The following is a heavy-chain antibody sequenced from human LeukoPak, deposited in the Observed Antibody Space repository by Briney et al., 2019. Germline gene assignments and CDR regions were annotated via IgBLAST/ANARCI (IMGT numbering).Heavy chain of an antibody. CDR2: INSDGSGT. D-gene: IGHD3-16*02. CDR1: GLTFSSYW. V-gene: IGHV3-74*01. J-gene: IGHJ4*02. Sequence: QAGGSLRLSCAASGLTFSSYWMYWVRQAPGKGLVWVSRINSDGSGTTYADSVKGRFTISRDNAKNTLYLQMNSLRAEDTAVYYCARSLVVIDYWGQGTLVTVSS. CDR3: ARSLVVIDY.